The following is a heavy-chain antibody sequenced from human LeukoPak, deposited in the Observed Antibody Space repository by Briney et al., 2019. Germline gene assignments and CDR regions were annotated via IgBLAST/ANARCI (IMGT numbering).Heavy chain of an antibody. Sequence: SVKVSCKASGGTFSSYAISWVRQAPGQGLEWMGGIIPIFGTANYAQKFQGRVTITTDEATSTAYMELSSLRSEDTAVYYCARDMWRVRGDAFDIWGQGTMVTVSS. J-gene: IGHJ3*02. CDR1: GGTFSSYA. D-gene: IGHD6-19*01. V-gene: IGHV1-69*05. CDR3: ARDMWRVRGDAFDI. CDR2: IIPIFGTA.